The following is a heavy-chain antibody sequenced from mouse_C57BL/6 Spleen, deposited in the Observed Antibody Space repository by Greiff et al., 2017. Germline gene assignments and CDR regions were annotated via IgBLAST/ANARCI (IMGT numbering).Heavy chain of an antibody. D-gene: IGHD5-2*01. CDR3: ARSNNYAWYFAV. CDR1: GFNINDYY. CDR2: IDPEDGAT. J-gene: IGHJ1*03. V-gene: IGHV14-2*01. Sequence: EVQLQQSGAELVKPGASVKLSCTASGFNINDYYMHWVKQRTEQGLEWIGRIDPEDGATKYAPKFQGKATLTADTSSNTAYLQLTRLTSEDTAVYYCARSNNYAWYFAVWGTGTPVTVSS.